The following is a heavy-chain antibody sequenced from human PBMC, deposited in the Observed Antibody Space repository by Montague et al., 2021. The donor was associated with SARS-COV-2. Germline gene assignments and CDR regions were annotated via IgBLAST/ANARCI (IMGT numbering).Heavy chain of an antibody. Sequence: PALVKPTQTLTLTCNFSGFSLSTSGMCVSWIRQPPGKALEWLARXXWDDDKYYSTSLKTRLTISKDTSKNQVVLTMTNMDPVDTATCYCARETGTTVSLDYWGQGTLVTVSS. CDR3: ARETGTTVSLDY. V-gene: IGHV2-70*11. J-gene: IGHJ4*02. CDR1: GFSLSTSGMC. CDR2: XXWDDDK. D-gene: IGHD1-7*01.